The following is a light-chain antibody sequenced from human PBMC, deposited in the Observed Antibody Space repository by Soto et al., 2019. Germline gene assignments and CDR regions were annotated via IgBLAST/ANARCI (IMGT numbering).Light chain of an antibody. Sequence: DIQMTQSPSTLSGSVGDRVTITCRASQTISSGLAWYQQKPGKAPRLLIYKASTLKSGVPSRFSGSGSGTEFTLTISSLPPDDFATYYCQHYNSYSEAFGQGTKVELK. CDR1: QTISSG. CDR3: QHYNSYSEA. J-gene: IGKJ1*01. CDR2: KAS. V-gene: IGKV1-5*03.